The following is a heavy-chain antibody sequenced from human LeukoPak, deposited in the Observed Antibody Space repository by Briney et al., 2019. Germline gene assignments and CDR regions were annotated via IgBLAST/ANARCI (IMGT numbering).Heavy chain of an antibody. Sequence: GGSLRLSCAASGNYWMHWVRQAPGKGLVWVSHINSDGSWTSYADSVKGRFTISKDNAKNTVYLQMNNLRAEDTAVYYCVSFYETYWGRGTLVTVPS. CDR3: VSFYETY. J-gene: IGHJ4*02. CDR1: GNYW. V-gene: IGHV3-74*01. D-gene: IGHD2-2*01. CDR2: INSDGSWT.